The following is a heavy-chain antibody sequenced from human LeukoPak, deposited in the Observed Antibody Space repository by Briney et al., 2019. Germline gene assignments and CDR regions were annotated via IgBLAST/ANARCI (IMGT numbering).Heavy chain of an antibody. D-gene: IGHD6-13*01. V-gene: IGHV3-11*04. CDR1: GFTFSDYY. CDR2: ISSSSSTI. CDR3: ARIIAAAGRDYYGMDV. J-gene: IGHJ6*02. Sequence: PGGSLRLSCAASGFTFSDYYMSWIRQAPGKGLEWVSYISSSSSTIYYADSVKGRFTISRDNAKNSLYLQMNSLRDEDTAVYYCARIIAAAGRDYYGMDVWGQGTPVTVSS.